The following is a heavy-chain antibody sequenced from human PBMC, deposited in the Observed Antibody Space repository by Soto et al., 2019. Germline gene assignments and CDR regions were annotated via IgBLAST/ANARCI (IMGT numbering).Heavy chain of an antibody. CDR1: GFIFSSYW. CDR3: ARGFNSALDI. Sequence: GGSLRLSCAATGFIFSSYWMSWVRQAPGKGLEWVANIKQDGSEKYYVDSAKGRFTISRDNAKNSLHLQMNSLRAEDTAVYYCARGFNSALDIWGQGKXVTVSS. V-gene: IGHV3-7*01. J-gene: IGHJ3*02. CDR2: IKQDGSEK.